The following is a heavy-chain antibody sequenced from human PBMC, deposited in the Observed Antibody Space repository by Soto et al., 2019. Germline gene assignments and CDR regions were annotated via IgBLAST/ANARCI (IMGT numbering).Heavy chain of an antibody. J-gene: IGHJ4*02. V-gene: IGHV1-18*01. Sequence: QVHLVQSGAEVKKPGASVKVSCKGSGYIFTTYGITWVRQAPGQGLEWMGWISAHNGNTNYAQKLQGRVTVTRDTSTSTAYMELRNLRSDDTAVYYCARWRYGDYWGQCALVTVSS. CDR2: ISAHNGNT. D-gene: IGHD1-1*01. CDR3: ARWRYGDY. CDR1: GYIFTTYG.